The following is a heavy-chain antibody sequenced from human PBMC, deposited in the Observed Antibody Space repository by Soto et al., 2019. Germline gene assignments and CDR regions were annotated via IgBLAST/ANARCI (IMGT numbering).Heavy chain of an antibody. J-gene: IGHJ2*01. CDR1: GYTFTNYA. V-gene: IGHV1-3*01. D-gene: IGHD1-26*01. CDR2: INAGNGNT. Sequence: QVQLVQSEAEVKKPGASVKVSCKASGYTFTNYAMHWVRQAPGQRLEWMGWINAGNGNTKYSQKFQGRVTITRDTSASTAYMELSSLRSEDTAVYYCARGGSLYWYFDLWGRGTLVTVSS. CDR3: ARGGSLYWYFDL.